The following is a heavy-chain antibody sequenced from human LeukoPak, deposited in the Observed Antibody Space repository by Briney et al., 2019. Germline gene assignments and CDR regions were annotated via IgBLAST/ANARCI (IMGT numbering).Heavy chain of an antibody. CDR3: ARVKNYYDSSGYFYYFDY. D-gene: IGHD3-22*01. Sequence: ASVKVSCKASGYTFIGYYIHWVRQAPGQGLEWVGWIIPNSGGTNYAQKFQGRVTMTRDTSISTAYMELSRLTSDDTAFYYCARVKNYYDSSGYFYYFDYWGQGTLVTVSS. CDR2: IIPNSGGT. CDR1: GYTFIGYY. J-gene: IGHJ4*02. V-gene: IGHV1-2*02.